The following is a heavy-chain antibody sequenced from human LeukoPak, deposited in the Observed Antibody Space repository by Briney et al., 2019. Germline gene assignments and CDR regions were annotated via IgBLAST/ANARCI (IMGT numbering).Heavy chain of an antibody. D-gene: IGHD3-3*01. CDR1: GFTFSGYA. CDR3: ARGPDFWSGYYHAFDI. CDR2: ISSNGGST. J-gene: IGHJ3*02. Sequence: GGSLRLSCAASGFTFSGYAMHWVRQAPGKGLEYVSAISSNGGSTYYANSVKSRFTISRDNSKNTLYLQMGSLRAEDMAVYYCARGPDFWSGYYHAFDIWGQGTMVTVSS. V-gene: IGHV3-64*01.